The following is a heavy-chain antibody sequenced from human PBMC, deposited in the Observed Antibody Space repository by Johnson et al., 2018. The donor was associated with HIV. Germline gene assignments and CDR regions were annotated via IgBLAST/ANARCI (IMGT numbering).Heavy chain of an antibody. J-gene: IGHJ3*02. D-gene: IGHD1-26*01. V-gene: IGHV3-66*03. Sequence: LQLVESGGGLIQPGGSLRLSCAAPGFTVSTNYMGWVRLAPGKGLEWVSYIERNSRTDYADSVKGRFTISRDNSKNTLYLQMNSLRAEDTAVYYCAKERYMGSTTLADAFDMWGQGTMVTVSS. CDR1: GFTVSTNY. CDR3: AKERYMGSTTLADAFDM. CDR2: IERNSRT.